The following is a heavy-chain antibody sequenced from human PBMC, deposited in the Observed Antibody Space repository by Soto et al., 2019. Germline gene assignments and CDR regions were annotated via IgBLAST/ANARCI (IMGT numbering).Heavy chain of an antibody. CDR3: AKGVVREPAYFDY. CDR2: ISYDGRNE. D-gene: IGHD3-10*01. V-gene: IGHV3-30*18. Sequence: QVQMVESGGGVAQPGRSLRLSCTVSGFTFSAFAMYWVRQAPGKGLEWVALISYDGRNEDFAESVRGRFTISRDSSKNTLYLDMNSLSAEDSAVYFCAKGVVREPAYFDYWGQGTLVTVSA. CDR1: GFTFSAFA. J-gene: IGHJ4*02.